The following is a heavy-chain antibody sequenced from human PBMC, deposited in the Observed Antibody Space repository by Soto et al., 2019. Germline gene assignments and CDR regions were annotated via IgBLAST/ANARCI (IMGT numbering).Heavy chain of an antibody. CDR2: INHSGST. V-gene: IGHV4-34*01. D-gene: IGHD7-27*01. Sequence: SETLSLTCAVYGGSFSGYYWSWIRQPPGKGLEWIGEINHSGSTNYNPSLKSRVTISVDTSKNQFSLKLSSVTAADTDVYYCARGLSTGEGDAFDIWGQGTMVTVSS. CDR1: GGSFSGYY. J-gene: IGHJ3*02. CDR3: ARGLSTGEGDAFDI.